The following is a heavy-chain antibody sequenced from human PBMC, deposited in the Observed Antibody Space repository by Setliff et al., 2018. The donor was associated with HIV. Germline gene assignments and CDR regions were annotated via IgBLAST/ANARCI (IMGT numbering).Heavy chain of an antibody. CDR1: GDTSSTYA. D-gene: IGHD3-10*01. Sequence: SVKVSCQASGDTSSTYAINWVRQAPGQGLAWMGQFIPILDITNYAQKFQGRVTITADKSTNTMYMAMTSLTSEDTAVYYCAGPRGDEAFDIWGQGTMVTVSS. CDR3: AGPRGDEAFDI. J-gene: IGHJ3*02. V-gene: IGHV1-69*04. CDR2: FIPILDIT.